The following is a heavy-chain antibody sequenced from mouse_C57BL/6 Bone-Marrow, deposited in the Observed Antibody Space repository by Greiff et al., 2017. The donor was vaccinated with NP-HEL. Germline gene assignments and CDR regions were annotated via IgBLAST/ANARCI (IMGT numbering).Heavy chain of an antibody. Sequence: QVQLQQPGAELVKPGASVKLSCKASGYTFTSYWMHWVKQRPGRGLEWIGRIDPNSGGTKYNEKFKSKATLTVDKPSSTAYMQLSSLTSEDSAVYYCASPLITTVVDWYFDVWGTGTTVTVSS. CDR1: GYTFTSYW. CDR3: ASPLITTVVDWYFDV. D-gene: IGHD1-1*01. J-gene: IGHJ1*03. V-gene: IGHV1-72*01. CDR2: IDPNSGGT.